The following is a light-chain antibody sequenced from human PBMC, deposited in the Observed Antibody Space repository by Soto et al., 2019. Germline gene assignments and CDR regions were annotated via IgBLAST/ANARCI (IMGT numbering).Light chain of an antibody. CDR3: QQYDTYPLT. CDR1: QSLSDW. Sequence: DIQLTQSPSTLSASVGERVTITCRASQSLSDWLAWYQKIPGTAPKLLIYMASSLEDGVPSRFSGSGSGTEFTLTISSLQPDDFATYYCQQYDTYPLTFGGGTKVEIK. J-gene: IGKJ4*01. V-gene: IGKV1-5*03. CDR2: MAS.